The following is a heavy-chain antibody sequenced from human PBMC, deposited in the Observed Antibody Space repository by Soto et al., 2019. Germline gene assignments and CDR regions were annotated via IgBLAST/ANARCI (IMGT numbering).Heavy chain of an antibody. V-gene: IGHV1-46*01. J-gene: IGHJ4*02. CDR1: GYTFTSYY. CDR2: INPSGGSA. Sequence: APVKVSCKASGYTFTSYYLHWVRQAPGQGLEWMGIINPSGGSASYVQKFQGRLTMTRDTSTSTVYMDLSSLRSEDTAVYYCARSFSSSWYYFDYWGQGTLVTVSS. CDR3: ARSFSSSWYYFDY. D-gene: IGHD6-13*01.